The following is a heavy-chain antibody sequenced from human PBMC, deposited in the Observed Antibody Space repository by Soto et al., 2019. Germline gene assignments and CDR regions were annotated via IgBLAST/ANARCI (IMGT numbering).Heavy chain of an antibody. CDR2: IYYSGST. V-gene: IGHV4-39*01. CDR1: GGSMSSSSYY. Sequence: QLQLQESGPGLVKPSETLSLTCTVSGGSMSSSSYYWGWIRQPPGKGLEWIGSIYYSGSTYYNPSLKSRVTISVDTPKKQFSLKLSSVIAADTAVYYCARRGTCSGSPSCGMDVWGQGTTVTVSS. J-gene: IGHJ6*02. CDR3: ARRGTCSGSPSCGMDV. D-gene: IGHD3-10*02.